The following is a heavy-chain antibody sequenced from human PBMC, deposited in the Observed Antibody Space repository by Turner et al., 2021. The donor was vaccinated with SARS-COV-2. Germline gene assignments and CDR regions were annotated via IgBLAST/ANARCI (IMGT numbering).Heavy chain of an antibody. J-gene: IGHJ5*02. CDR2: IYYSGST. V-gene: IGHV4-39*01. CDR1: GGSISNSNYY. CDR3: SRHASIVRGSPFDP. D-gene: IGHD3-10*02. Sequence: QLQLQESGPGLVEPSETLSLTCTVSGGSISNSNYYWGWIRQPPGKGPEWIGSIYYSGSTYYNTSLKSRVTISVDTSKNQFSLKLSSVTTADTALYYCSRHASIVRGSPFDPWGQGTLVTVSS.